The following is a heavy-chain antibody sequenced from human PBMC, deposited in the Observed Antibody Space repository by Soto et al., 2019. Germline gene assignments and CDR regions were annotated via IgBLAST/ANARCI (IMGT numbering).Heavy chain of an antibody. CDR3: ARDRGPDYGEYVAFDI. V-gene: IGHV1-18*04. CDR1: GYTFTSYG. J-gene: IGHJ3*02. CDR2: ISAYNGNT. Sequence: ASVKVSCKASGYTFTSYGISWVRQAPGQGLEWMGWISAYNGNTNYAQKLQGRVTMTTDTSTSTAYMELRSLRSDDTAVYYCARDRGPDYGEYVAFDIWGQGTMVTVSS. D-gene: IGHD4-17*01.